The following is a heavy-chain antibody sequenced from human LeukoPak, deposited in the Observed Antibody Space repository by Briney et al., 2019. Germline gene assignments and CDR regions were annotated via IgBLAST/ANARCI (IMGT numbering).Heavy chain of an antibody. CDR3: ARHAGSGWYENVYYYGMDV. CDR1: GYSFTSYW. J-gene: IGHJ6*02. V-gene: IGHV5-51*01. Sequence: GESLEISCKGSGYSFTSYWIGWVRQMPGKGLEWMGIIYPGDSDTRYSPSFQGQVTISADKSISTAYLQWSSLKASDTAMYYCARHAGSGWYENVYYYGMDVWGQGTTVTVSS. CDR2: IYPGDSDT. D-gene: IGHD6-19*01.